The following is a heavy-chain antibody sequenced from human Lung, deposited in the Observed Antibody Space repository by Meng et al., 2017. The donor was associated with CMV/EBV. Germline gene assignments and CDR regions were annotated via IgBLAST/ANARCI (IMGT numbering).Heavy chain of an antibody. CDR3: AKDLRDSIFGVVFPDQHQYGMDV. D-gene: IGHD3-3*01. Sequence: GESLKISCAAAGFTFSNYGIHWVRQAPGRGLEWVGFMRYDGRNKDYAKPVRGRFTISRDNSKSTLSLQLSRLRPEDTAVYYCAKDLRDSIFGVVFPDQHQYGMDVWGQGXTVTVSS. CDR1: GFTFSNYG. J-gene: IGHJ6*02. CDR2: MRYDGRNK. V-gene: IGHV3-30*02.